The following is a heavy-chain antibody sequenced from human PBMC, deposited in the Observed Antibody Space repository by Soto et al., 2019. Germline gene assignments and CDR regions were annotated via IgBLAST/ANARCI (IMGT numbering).Heavy chain of an antibody. J-gene: IGHJ6*01. CDR3: ARDIDNRDYYYGLDV. CDR2: ISNSGNTI. Sequence: GGSLRLSCVAAGVVFKNYEMNWVRQAPGKGLDWISYISNSGNTIYVADSMRGQFTISRDNAKHSLFLQMNSLRADDTAVYYCARDIDNRDYYYGLDVWGQGTTVTVS. D-gene: IGHD1-20*01. CDR1: GVVFKNYE. V-gene: IGHV3-48*03.